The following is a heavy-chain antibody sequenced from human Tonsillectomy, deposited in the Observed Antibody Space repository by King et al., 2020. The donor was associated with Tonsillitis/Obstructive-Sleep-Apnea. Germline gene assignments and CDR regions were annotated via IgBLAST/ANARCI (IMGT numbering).Heavy chain of an antibody. J-gene: IGHJ6*02. Sequence: QLVQSGAEVKKPGESLRISCKSSGYSFTSYWISWVRQMPEKGLEWMGRIAPSDSHTNYSPSFEGHVIISVDRSTNTAYLQRSSLKASDTTIYYCARYDGSSWNPGRYKYYGMDVWGQGTTVTVSS. CDR1: GYSFTSYW. CDR3: ARYDGSSWNPGRYKYYGMDV. D-gene: IGHD3-22*01. CDR2: IAPSDSHT. V-gene: IGHV5-10-1*01.